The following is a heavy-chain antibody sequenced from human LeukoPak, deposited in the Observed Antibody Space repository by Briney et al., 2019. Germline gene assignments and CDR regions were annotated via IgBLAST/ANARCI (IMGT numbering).Heavy chain of an antibody. CDR3: AKDTVRNYDFWSGYYVGYFDY. V-gene: IGHV3-21*01. Sequence: GGSLRLSCAASGFTFSSYSMNWVRQAPGKGLEWVSSISSSSSYIYYADSVKGRFTISRDNSKNTLYLQMNSLRAEDTAVYYCAKDTVRNYDFWSGYYVGYFDYWGQGTLVTVSS. CDR1: GFTFSSYS. D-gene: IGHD3-3*01. J-gene: IGHJ4*02. CDR2: ISSSSSYI.